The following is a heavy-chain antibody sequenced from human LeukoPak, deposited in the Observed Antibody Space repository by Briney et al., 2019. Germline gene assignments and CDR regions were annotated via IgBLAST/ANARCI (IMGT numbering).Heavy chain of an antibody. CDR2: ISGSGVST. J-gene: IGHJ4*02. Sequence: QSGGSLRLSCAASGFTFSSYAMSWVRQAPGKGLEWVSAISGSGVSTYYPYSEKGRFTISRDNSKNTLYLQMNSLRAEDTAVYYCAKCPPDTAMVSFPRYYFDYWGQGTLVTVSS. CDR1: GFTFSSYA. CDR3: AKCPPDTAMVSFPRYYFDY. D-gene: IGHD5-18*01. V-gene: IGHV3-23*01.